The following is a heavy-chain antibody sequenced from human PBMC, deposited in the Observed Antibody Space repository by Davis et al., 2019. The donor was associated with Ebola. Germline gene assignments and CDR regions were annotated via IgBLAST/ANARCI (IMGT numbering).Heavy chain of an antibody. CDR2: LIPIFGTP. CDR1: GGTLRTHG. D-gene: IGHD2-2*01. Sequence: SVKVSCKAAGGTLRTHGMSWVRQAPGQGLEWMGGLIPIFGTPHYAQKFQGRITIIAHESTSTAYVELSRMKAEDTAVYYCAGHGRRLVGYFDSWGQGTPVTVSS. J-gene: IGHJ4*02. V-gene: IGHV1-69*13. CDR3: AGHGRRLVGYFDS.